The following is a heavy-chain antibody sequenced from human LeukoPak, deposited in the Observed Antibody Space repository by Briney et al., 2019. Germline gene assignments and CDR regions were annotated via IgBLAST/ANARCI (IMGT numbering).Heavy chain of an antibody. CDR1: GGSISNSYYY. CDR3: ARDSYYYGSGSYYMDV. CDR2: IYYSGST. V-gene: IGHV4-39*07. Sequence: SETLSLTCTVSGGSISNSYYYWGWIRQPPGKGLEWIGSIYYSGSTYYNPSLRSRVTISVDTSKNQFSLKLSSVTAADTAVYYCARDSYYYGSGSYYMDVWGKGTTVTISS. J-gene: IGHJ6*03. D-gene: IGHD3-10*01.